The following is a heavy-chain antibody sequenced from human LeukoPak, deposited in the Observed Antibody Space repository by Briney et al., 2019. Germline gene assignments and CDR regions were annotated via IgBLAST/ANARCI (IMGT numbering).Heavy chain of an antibody. D-gene: IGHD5-18*01. J-gene: IGHJ6*03. CDR1: GGTFSSYA. V-gene: IGHV1-69*05. CDR3: ARAGYSYGYGADAYYYYYYMDV. CDR2: IIPIFGTA. Sequence: GSSVKVSCKASGGTFSSYAISWVRQAPGQGLEWMEGIIPIFGTANYAQKFQGRVTITTDESTSTAYMELSSLRSEDTAAYYCARAGYSYGYGADAYYYYYYMDVWGKGTTVTVSS.